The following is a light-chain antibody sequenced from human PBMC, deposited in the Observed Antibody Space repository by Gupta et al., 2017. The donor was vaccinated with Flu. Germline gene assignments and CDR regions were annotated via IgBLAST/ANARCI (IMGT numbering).Light chain of an antibody. V-gene: IGLV3-1*01. CDR1: KLGDKY. CDR3: QAWDSSTAV. J-gene: IGLJ2*01. CDR2: QDS. Sequence: SYELTQPPSVSVSPGQTASITCSGDKLGDKYACWYQQKPGQSPVLVIYQDSKRPSGTPERFSGSNSGNTATLTMSGTQAMDEADYYCQAWDSSTAVFGGGTKLTGL.